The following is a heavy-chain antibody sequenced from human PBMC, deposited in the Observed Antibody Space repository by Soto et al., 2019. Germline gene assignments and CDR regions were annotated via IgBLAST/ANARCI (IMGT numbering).Heavy chain of an antibody. V-gene: IGHV4-30-4*01. J-gene: IGHJ4*02. CDR2: IYNGGST. D-gene: IGHD7-27*01. CDR1: GGSISTVNYW. Sequence: QVQLQESGPGLVKPSQTLSLTCTVSGGSISTVNYWWSWIRQSPDMGLEWIGHIYNGGSTYNNPSPGSGVTTSADTAKNQLSLPLSSVSAADTAVYYCARGPSGDKVDSWGQGTLVTVSS. CDR3: ARGPSGDKVDS.